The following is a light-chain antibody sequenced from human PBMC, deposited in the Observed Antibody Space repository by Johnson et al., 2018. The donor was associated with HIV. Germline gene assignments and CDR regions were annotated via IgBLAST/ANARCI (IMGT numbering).Light chain of an antibody. V-gene: IGLV1-51*01. Sequence: QSVLTQPPSVSAAAGQKVTISCSGSSSNIGNNYVSWYQQVPGAAPKLLIYDNNRRPSGIPDRFSGSKSGTSANLGITGLQTGYEADYYCGTWDSSLSAYVFGTGTKVTVL. CDR1: SSNIGNNY. CDR3: GTWDSSLSAYV. CDR2: DNN. J-gene: IGLJ1*01.